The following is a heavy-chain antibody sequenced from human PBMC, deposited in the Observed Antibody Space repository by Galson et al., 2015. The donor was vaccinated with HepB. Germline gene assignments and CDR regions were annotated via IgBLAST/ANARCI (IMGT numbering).Heavy chain of an antibody. CDR1: GFTFSSYA. D-gene: IGHD2-2*01. Sequence: SLRLSCAASGFTFSSYAMSWVRQAPGKGLEWVSAISGSGGSTYYADSVKGRFTISRDNSKNTLYLQMNSLRAEDTAVYYCAKDHTPSRADYYYYYGMDVWGQGTTVTVSS. CDR2: ISGSGGST. J-gene: IGHJ6*02. V-gene: IGHV3-23*01. CDR3: AKDHTPSRADYYYYYGMDV.